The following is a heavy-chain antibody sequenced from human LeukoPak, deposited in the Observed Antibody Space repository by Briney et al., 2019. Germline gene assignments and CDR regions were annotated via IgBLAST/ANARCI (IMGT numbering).Heavy chain of an antibody. V-gene: IGHV4-34*01. CDR1: GFSFSSYR. Sequence: LRLSCAASGFSFSSYRMNWVRQPPGKGLEWIGEINHSGSTNYNPSLKSRVTISVDTSKNQFSLKLSSVTAADTAVYYCARINWDILIGYPYYMDVWGKGTTVTVSS. CDR3: ARINWDILIGYPYYMDV. D-gene: IGHD3-9*01. J-gene: IGHJ6*03. CDR2: INHSGST.